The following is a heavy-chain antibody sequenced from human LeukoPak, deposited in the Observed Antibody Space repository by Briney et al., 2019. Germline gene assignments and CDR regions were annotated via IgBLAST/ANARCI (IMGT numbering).Heavy chain of an antibody. J-gene: IGHJ4*02. CDR1: GYSFTNYA. CDR3: ARRIPHSDY. CDR2: IYPGDSDT. V-gene: IGHV5-51*01. Sequence: ASVKVSCKASGYSFTNYAMNWVRQAPGQGLEWMGIIYPGDSDTRYSPSFQGQVTISADKSISTAYLQWSSLKASDTAMYYRARRIPHSDYWGQGTLVTVSS. D-gene: IGHD2-21*01.